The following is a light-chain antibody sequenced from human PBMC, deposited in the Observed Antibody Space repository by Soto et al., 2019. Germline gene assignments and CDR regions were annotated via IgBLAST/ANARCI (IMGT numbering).Light chain of an antibody. CDR1: QSVSSN. V-gene: IGKV3-15*01. CDR2: GAS. J-gene: IGKJ1*01. Sequence: EIVMTQSPATLSVSPGERVTLSSRASQSVSSNLAWYQQKPGQAPRLLISGASTRATGVPARFSGGGSGTVVTLTISSLQSEDFAVYYCQQYHNWPPWTFGQGTKVEI. CDR3: QQYHNWPPWT.